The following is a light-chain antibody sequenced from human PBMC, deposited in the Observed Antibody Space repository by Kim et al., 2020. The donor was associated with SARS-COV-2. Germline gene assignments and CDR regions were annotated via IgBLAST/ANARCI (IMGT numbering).Light chain of an antibody. J-gene: IGKJ1*01. V-gene: IGKV3D-20*01. CDR1: QSVPANY. CDR3: QQYGASPRT. Sequence: EIVLTQSPATLSLSPGQRATLSCGASQSVPANYLAWYQQTPGLAPRLLIYHASIRATGIPARFSGSGSGTDFTLTISSLEPEDFALYYCQQYGASPRTFGQGTKVDSK. CDR2: HAS.